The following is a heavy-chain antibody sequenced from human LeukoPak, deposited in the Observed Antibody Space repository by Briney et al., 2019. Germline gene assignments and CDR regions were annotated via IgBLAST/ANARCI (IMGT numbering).Heavy chain of an antibody. D-gene: IGHD2-2*01. CDR3: ATDPGDYAWGGFDF. CDR1: GFTFSSYG. CDR2: IKPDGSDK. J-gene: IGHJ3*01. Sequence: PGGSLRLSCAASGFTFSSYGMTWVRHPPGKGLEWVANIKPDGSDKFYVDSVKGRFTISRDNAKNSLYLQMNSLRAEDTAVYYCATDPGDYAWGGFDFWGQGTMVTVSS. V-gene: IGHV3-7*01.